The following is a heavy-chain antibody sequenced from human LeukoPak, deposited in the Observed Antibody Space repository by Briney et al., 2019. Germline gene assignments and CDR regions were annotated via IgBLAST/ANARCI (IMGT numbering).Heavy chain of an antibody. CDR1: GFTFSSYA. CDR2: ISGSGGST. Sequence: GGSLRLSCAASGFTFSSYAMSWVRQAPGKGLEWVSAISGSGGSTYYADSVKGRFTISRDNSKNTLYLQMNSLRAEDTAVYYCARVPASIPRALDYWGQGTLVTVSS. CDR3: ARVPASIPRALDY. V-gene: IGHV3-23*01. D-gene: IGHD2/OR15-2a*01. J-gene: IGHJ4*02.